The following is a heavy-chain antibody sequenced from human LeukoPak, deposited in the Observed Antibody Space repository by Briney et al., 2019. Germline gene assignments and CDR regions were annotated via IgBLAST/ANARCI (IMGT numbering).Heavy chain of an antibody. V-gene: IGHV1-2*02. J-gene: IGHJ6*02. Sequence: ASVKVSCKASGYTFTGYYMHWVRQAPGQGLEWMGWINPNSGGTNCAQKFQGRVTMTRDTSISTAYMELSRLRSDDTAVYYCASWNDAYDYYYYGMDVWGQGTTVTVSS. CDR2: INPNSGGT. CDR3: ASWNDAYDYYYYGMDV. D-gene: IGHD1-1*01. CDR1: GYTFTGYY.